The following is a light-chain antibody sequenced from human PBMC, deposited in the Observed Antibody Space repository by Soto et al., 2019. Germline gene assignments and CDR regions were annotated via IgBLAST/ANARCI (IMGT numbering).Light chain of an antibody. CDR3: SSYTSSSTLPYV. V-gene: IGLV2-14*01. CDR1: SSDVGGYNY. CDR2: EVS. J-gene: IGLJ1*01. Sequence: QSALTQPASVSGSPGQSITISCTGTSSDVGGYNYVSWYQQHPGKAPKLMIYEVSNRPSGVSNRFFGSKSGNTASLTISGLQAEDEADYYCSSYTSSSTLPYVFGTGTKLTVL.